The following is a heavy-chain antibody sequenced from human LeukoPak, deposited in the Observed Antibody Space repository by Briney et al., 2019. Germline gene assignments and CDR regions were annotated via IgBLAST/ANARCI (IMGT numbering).Heavy chain of an antibody. D-gene: IGHD5-12*01. CDR2: MNPNSGNT. CDR1: GYTFTSYD. V-gene: IGHV1-8*01. CDR3: AGAVDIVATDDAFDI. J-gene: IGHJ3*02. Sequence: GASVKVSCYASGYTFTSYDINWVRQATGQGLEWMGWMNPNSGNTGYAQKFQGRVTMTRNTSISTAYMELSSLRSEDTAVYYCAGAVDIVATDDAFDIWGQGTMVTVSS.